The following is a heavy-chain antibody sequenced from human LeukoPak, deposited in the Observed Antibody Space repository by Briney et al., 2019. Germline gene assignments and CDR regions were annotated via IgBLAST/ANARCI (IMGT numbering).Heavy chain of an antibody. CDR2: INHSGST. V-gene: IGHV4-34*01. CDR3: ARLLDCGGDCYSPRFDY. D-gene: IGHD2-21*02. J-gene: IGHJ4*02. Sequence: SETLSLTCAVYGGSFSGYYWSWIRQPPGKGLEWIGEINHSGSTNYNPSLKSRVTISVDTSKNQFSLKLSSVTAADTAVYYCARLLDCGGDCYSPRFDYWGQGTLVTVSS. CDR1: GGSFSGYY.